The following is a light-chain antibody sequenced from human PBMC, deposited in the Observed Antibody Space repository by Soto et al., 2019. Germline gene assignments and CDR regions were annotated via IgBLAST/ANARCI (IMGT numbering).Light chain of an antibody. CDR1: SGSIASNY. CDR2: EDN. Sequence: NFMLTQPHSVSESPGKTVTISCTRSSGSIASNYVQWYQQRPGSAPTTVIYEDNQRPSGVPDRFSGPIDSSSNSASLTISGLKTEDEADYYCQSYDSSNLWVFGGGTKLTVL. J-gene: IGLJ3*02. CDR3: QSYDSSNLWV. V-gene: IGLV6-57*03.